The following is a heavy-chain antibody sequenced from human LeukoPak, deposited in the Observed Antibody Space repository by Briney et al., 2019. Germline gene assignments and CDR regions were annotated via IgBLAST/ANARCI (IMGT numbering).Heavy chain of an antibody. CDR3: ARDPGGYSSSWYDS. Sequence: PSQTLSLTCTVSGGSISSGSYYWSWIRQPAGKGLEWIGRIYTSGSTNYNPSLESRVTISVDTSKNQFSLKLSSVTAADTAVYYCARDPGGYSSSWYDSWGQGTLVTVSS. D-gene: IGHD6-13*01. CDR2: IYTSGST. CDR1: GGSISSGSYY. J-gene: IGHJ5*01. V-gene: IGHV4-61*02.